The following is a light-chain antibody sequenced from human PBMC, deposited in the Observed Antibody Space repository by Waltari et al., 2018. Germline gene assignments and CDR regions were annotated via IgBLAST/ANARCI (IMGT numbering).Light chain of an antibody. CDR3: HQRSNWPT. CDR1: QIANHD. Sequence: EVVLTQSQGTLSLSPGERATLPCRSSQIANHDLAGYQQKPGQDPRLLGYYASNWATGIPARFSGSESGTDFTLTISRLEPEDFGIYYCHQRSNWPTFGQGTRLEIK. CDR2: YAS. V-gene: IGKV3-11*01. J-gene: IGKJ5*01.